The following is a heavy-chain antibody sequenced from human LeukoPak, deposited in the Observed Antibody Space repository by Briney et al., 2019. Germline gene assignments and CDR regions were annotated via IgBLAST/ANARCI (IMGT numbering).Heavy chain of an antibody. J-gene: IGHJ4*02. D-gene: IGHD2-2*01. CDR2: ISWNSGSI. CDR3: AKARYCSSTSCYWDY. V-gene: IGHV3-9*03. CDR1: GFTFDDYA. Sequence: PGRSLRLSCAASGFTFDDYAMHWVRQAPGKGLEWVSGISWNSGSIVYADSVKGRFTISRDNAKNSLYLQMNSLRAEDMALYYCAKARYCSSTSCYWDYWGQGTLVTVSS.